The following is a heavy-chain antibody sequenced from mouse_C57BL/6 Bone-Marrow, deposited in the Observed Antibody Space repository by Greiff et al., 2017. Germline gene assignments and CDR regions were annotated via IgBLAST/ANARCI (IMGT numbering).Heavy chain of an antibody. D-gene: IGHD1-1*01. J-gene: IGHJ2*01. CDR1: GYAFTNYL. CDR3: ARWGYGRSLY. V-gene: IGHV1-54*01. Sequence: QVQLQQPGAELVRPGTSVKVSCKASGYAFTNYLIEWVKQRPGQGLEWIGVINPGSGGTNYNEKFKGKATLTADKSSSTAYMQLSSLTSEDSAVYFCARWGYGRSLYWGQGTTLTVSS. CDR2: INPGSGGT.